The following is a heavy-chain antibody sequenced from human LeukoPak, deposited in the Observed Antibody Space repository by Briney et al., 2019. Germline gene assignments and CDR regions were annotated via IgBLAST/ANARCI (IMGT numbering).Heavy chain of an antibody. J-gene: IGHJ6*03. V-gene: IGHV4-4*09. Sequence: PSETLSLTCTVSGGSISSYYWSWIRQPPGKGLEWIGYIYTSGSTNYNPSLKSRVTISVDTSKNQFSLKLSSVTAADTAVYYWSRTPTTIFDYYYYMDVWGKGTTVTVSS. D-gene: IGHD3-3*01. CDR2: IYTSGST. CDR3: SRTPTTIFDYYYYMDV. CDR1: GGSISSYY.